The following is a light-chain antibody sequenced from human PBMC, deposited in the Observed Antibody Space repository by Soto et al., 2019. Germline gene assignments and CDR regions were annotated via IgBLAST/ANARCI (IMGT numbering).Light chain of an antibody. Sequence: EVVLTQSPGTLSLSPGERATLSCRASQTVSTNYLAWYQQKPGQAPRLLIYGASIRATGIPDRFSGSGSGTDFTLTISRLESEDFAVYYCQQRHMWPITFGQGTRLEIK. J-gene: IGKJ5*01. V-gene: IGKV3-20*01. CDR1: QTVSTNY. CDR3: QQRHMWPIT. CDR2: GAS.